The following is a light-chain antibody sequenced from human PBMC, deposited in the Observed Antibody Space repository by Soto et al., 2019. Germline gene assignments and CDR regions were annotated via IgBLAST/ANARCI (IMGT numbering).Light chain of an antibody. J-gene: IGLJ1*01. CDR2: DVT. CDR3: CPPAGSYTYV. V-gene: IGLV2-11*01. Sequence: QSALTQPRAVSGSPGQSLPISCTGTSSVVGGYNYVSWYQQYPGKVPKLMIYDVTKRPSGVPDRFSGSKSGNTASLTISGLQAEDESDYYCCPPAGSYTYVFGTGTNVTVL. CDR1: SSVVGGYNY.